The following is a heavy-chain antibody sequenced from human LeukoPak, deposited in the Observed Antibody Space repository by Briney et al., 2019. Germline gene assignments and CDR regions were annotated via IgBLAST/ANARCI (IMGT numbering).Heavy chain of an antibody. CDR1: GFTFSSYA. Sequence: GGSLRLSCAASGFTFSSYAMSWVRQAPGKGLEWVAVIWHDGSNKYYADSVKGRFTISRDNSKNTLYLQMNSLRAEDTAAYYCARGGAMVRGAKTHYYYGMDVWGQGTTVTVSS. V-gene: IGHV3-33*08. J-gene: IGHJ6*02. D-gene: IGHD3-10*01. CDR2: IWHDGSNK. CDR3: ARGGAMVRGAKTHYYYGMDV.